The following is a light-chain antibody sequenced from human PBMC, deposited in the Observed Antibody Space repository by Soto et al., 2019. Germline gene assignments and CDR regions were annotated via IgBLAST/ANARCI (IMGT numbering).Light chain of an antibody. CDR3: CSYARSSTPGV. CDR1: SSDVGSYNL. Sequence: QSALTQPASVSGSPGQSITISCTGTSSDVGSYNLVSWYQQEPGKAPKLMIYEGSKRPSGVSNRFSGSKSGNTASLTISGRQAEDEADYYCCSYARSSTPGVFGGGTKLTVL. J-gene: IGLJ3*02. V-gene: IGLV2-23*01. CDR2: EGS.